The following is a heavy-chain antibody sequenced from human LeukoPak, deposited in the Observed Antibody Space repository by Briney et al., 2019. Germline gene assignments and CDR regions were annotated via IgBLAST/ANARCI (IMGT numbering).Heavy chain of an antibody. J-gene: IGHJ4*02. V-gene: IGHV3-23*01. CDR1: GFTFSSYA. CDR2: ISGIGGIT. Sequence: PGGSLRLSCAASGFTFSSYALSWVRQAPGKGLEWVSTISGIGGITYYTDSVKGRFTISRDNSKDTLYVHINSLRAEDTAVYFCAKNREHSGYDFDYWGQGALVTVSS. CDR3: AKNREHSGYDFDY. D-gene: IGHD5-12*01.